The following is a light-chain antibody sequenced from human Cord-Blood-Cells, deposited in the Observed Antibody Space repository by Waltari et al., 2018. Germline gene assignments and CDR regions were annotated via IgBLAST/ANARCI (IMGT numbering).Light chain of an antibody. CDR3: SSYTSSSTLV. V-gene: IGLV2-14*01. CDR2: EVS. CDR1: SSDGGGYNY. J-gene: IGLJ2*01. Sequence: QSALPQPASVSGSPGQSITISCTGTSSDGGGYNYVSWYQQHPGKAPKLMIYEVSNRPSGVSNRFSGSKSGNTASLTISGLQAEDEADYYCSSYTSSSTLVFGGGTKLTVL.